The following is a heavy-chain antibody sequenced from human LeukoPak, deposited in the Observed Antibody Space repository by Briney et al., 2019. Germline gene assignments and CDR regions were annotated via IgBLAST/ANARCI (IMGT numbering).Heavy chain of an antibody. CDR3: ARDRNGQSTGAGDY. CDR1: GFIVAAYY. J-gene: IGHJ4*02. Sequence: SLKVSCKASGFIVAAYYIHWVRLAPGQGLEWMGWINPNTGDPNYAQKFQGRISMTWDVSLSTAYLELTRVTSDDSAIYYCARDRNGQSTGAGDYWGQGTLGRVSS. D-gene: IGHD1-26*01. CDR2: INPNTGDP. V-gene: IGHV1-2*02.